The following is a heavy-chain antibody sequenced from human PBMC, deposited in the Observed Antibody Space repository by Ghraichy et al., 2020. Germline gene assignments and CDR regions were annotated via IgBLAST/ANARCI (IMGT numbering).Heavy chain of an antibody. CDR1: GFTFSNYA. J-gene: IGHJ4*02. CDR2: ITGSDGRT. CDR3: AKADHSSGWYDSDY. V-gene: IGHV3-23*01. D-gene: IGHD6-19*01. Sequence: GGSLRLSCAASGFTFSNYAMNWVRQAPGKGLEWVSGITGSDGRTFYADSVKGRFTISRDNSKDTLFLQMNSLRVEDTSVYYCAKADHSSGWYDSDYWGKGILVTVSS.